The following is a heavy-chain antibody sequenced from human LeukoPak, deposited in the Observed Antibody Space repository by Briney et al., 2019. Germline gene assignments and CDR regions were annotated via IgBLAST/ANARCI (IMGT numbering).Heavy chain of an antibody. CDR1: GFIFRNYW. D-gene: IGHD2-2*01. CDR3: VSFYETY. CDR2: INPNGITT. V-gene: IGHV3-74*01. Sequence: PGGSLRLSCAASGFIFRNYWMHWVRQAPGKGLVWVARINPNGITTTYTDSVKGRFTISRDNAKDTLYLQMNSLRAEDTAVYYCVSFYETYWGRGTLVTVSS. J-gene: IGHJ4*02.